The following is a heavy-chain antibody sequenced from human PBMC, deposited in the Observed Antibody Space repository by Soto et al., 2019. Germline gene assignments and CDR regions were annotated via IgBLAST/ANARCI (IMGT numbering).Heavy chain of an antibody. CDR3: AGVPRRDTIFGVVISFDY. V-gene: IGHV4-59*01. Sequence: SETLSLTCTVSGGSISSYYWSWIRQPPGKGLEWIGYIYYSGSTNYNPSLKSRVTISVDTSKNQFSLKLSSVTAADTAVYYCAGVPRRDTIFGVVISFDYWGQGTLVTVSS. D-gene: IGHD3-3*01. CDR1: GGSISSYY. J-gene: IGHJ4*02. CDR2: IYYSGST.